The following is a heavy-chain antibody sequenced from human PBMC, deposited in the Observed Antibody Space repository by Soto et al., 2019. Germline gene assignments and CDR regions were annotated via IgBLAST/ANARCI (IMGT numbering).Heavy chain of an antibody. CDR2: MHPYSGNT. J-gene: IGHJ4*02. CDR3: AREQDYGDYGDY. Sequence: QVQLVQSGAEVKKPGASVKVSCKASGYTFPSYHISWVRQATGQGLEWMGWMHPYSGNTAYAQKFRGRLTMTTNSSISTAYMELSSLTSEDTAVYYCAREQDYGDYGDYWGQGTLVTVSS. D-gene: IGHD4-17*01. CDR1: GYTFPSYH. V-gene: IGHV1-8*01.